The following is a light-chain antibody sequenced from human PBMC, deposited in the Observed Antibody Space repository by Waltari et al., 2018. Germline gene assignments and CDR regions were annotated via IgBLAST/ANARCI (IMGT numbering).Light chain of an antibody. CDR1: QIIKHY. J-gene: IGKJ4*01. CDR2: GAS. Sequence: DIQMTQSPSSLSAFMGESVTITCRTSQIIKHYLNWYHQKPGKPPKLLIYGASSLQSGVPSRFSGSGSGTDFALTINSLQPEDYATYYCQQSYSIPFTFGGGTEVEIK. V-gene: IGKV1-39*01. CDR3: QQSYSIPFT.